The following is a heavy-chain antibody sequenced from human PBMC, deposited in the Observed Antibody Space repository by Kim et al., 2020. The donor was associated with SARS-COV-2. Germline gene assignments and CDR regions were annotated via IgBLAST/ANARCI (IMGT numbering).Heavy chain of an antibody. D-gene: IGHD3-22*01. Sequence: SVKVSCKASGGTFSSYAISWVRQAPGQGLEWMGRIIPILGIANYAQKFQGRVTITADKSTSTAYMELSSLRSEDTAVYYCARPLDGQYDSSGYNAFDIWGQGTMVTVSS. V-gene: IGHV1-69*04. CDR1: GGTFSSYA. CDR2: IIPILGIA. CDR3: ARPLDGQYDSSGYNAFDI. J-gene: IGHJ3*02.